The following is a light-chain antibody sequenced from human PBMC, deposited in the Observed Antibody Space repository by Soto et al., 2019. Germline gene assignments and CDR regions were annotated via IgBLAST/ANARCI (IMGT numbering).Light chain of an antibody. J-gene: IGKJ4*01. V-gene: IGKV3-15*01. CDR3: QQYNNWPALT. Sequence: EIVMTQSPATLSVSPGERATLSCRASQSVSSNLAWYQQKPGQAPRLLIYGASTRATGIPARFSGSGSGTEFTLTISCLQSADFAVYYCQQYNNWPALTFGGGTKVEIK. CDR1: QSVSSN. CDR2: GAS.